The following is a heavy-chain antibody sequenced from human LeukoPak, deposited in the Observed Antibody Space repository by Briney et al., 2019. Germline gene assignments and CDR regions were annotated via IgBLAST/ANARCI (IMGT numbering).Heavy chain of an antibody. CDR2: IYYSGST. D-gene: IGHD6-6*01. V-gene: IGHV4-59*01. CDR1: HGSINSYY. J-gene: IGHJ3*02. Sequence: SETLSLTCTVSHGSINSYYWSWIRQPPGKGLEWIGYIYYSGSTNYNPSLKSRVTISVDTSKNQFSLKLSSVTAADTAIYYCARRVAVRPVYGFDIWGQGTMVTVSS. CDR3: ARRVAVRPVYGFDI.